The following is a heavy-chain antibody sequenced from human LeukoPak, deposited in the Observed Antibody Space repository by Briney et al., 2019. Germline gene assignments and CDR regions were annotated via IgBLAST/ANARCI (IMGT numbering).Heavy chain of an antibody. CDR2: IHYSGGT. J-gene: IGHJ4*02. Sequence: PSETLSLTCTVSGGSVSRNSDYWGWIRQPPGKGLEWVGSIHYSGGTYYNPSLKSRVTISVDTSKNQFSLTLSSVTAADTAVYYCARLETGTTSCYWGQGTLVTVSS. CDR3: ARLETGTTSCY. V-gene: IGHV4-39*01. D-gene: IGHD1-7*01. CDR1: GGSVSRNSDY.